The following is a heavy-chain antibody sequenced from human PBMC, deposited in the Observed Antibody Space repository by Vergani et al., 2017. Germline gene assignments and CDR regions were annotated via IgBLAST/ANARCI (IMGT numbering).Heavy chain of an antibody. CDR3: VRTEYFTGIACNTRCDS. CDR1: GFSFNTYW. V-gene: IGHV3-74*03. CDR2: IDEYGNRA. Sequence: EVQLVESGGGSVQSGGSLRLSCVASGFSFNTYWMHWVRQVPGKGLMWVARIDEYGNRATYGDFETGRFTISRDNAKNTVFLQMNNLRADDAGVYYCVRTEYFTGIACNTRCDSWGQGALVTVSS. D-gene: IGHD1-1*01. J-gene: IGHJ5*01.